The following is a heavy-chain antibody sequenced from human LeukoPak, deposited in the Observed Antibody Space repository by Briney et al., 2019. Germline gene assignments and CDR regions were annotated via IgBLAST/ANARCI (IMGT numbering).Heavy chain of an antibody. V-gene: IGHV3-20*04. CDR1: GFTFSNAW. CDR3: AKDLGGSATTV. J-gene: IGHJ4*02. D-gene: IGHD2-2*01. Sequence: PGGSLRLSCAASGFTFSNAWMSWVRQAPGKGLEWVSSISWSGDRMGYADAVKGRFTISRDNAKNSLFLQMNSLRVEDTALYYCAKDLGGSATTVWGQGTLVTVSS. CDR2: ISWSGDRM.